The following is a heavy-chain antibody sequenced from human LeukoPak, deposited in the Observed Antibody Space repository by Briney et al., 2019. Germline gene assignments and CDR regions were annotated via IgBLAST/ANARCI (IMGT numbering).Heavy chain of an antibody. J-gene: IGHJ4*02. CDR3: ARSATTERGYSYGLDC. D-gene: IGHD5-18*01. V-gene: IGHV3-21*01. CDR1: GFTFSSYP. Sequence: GGSLRLSCGASGFTFSSYPMNWVRQARGKGLEWVSSISTSNSYIYYPYSVKGRFTISRDNAKNSPYLQMNSLRAEDTAVYLCARSATTERGYSYGLDCWGQGVLVTVSS. CDR2: ISTSNSYI.